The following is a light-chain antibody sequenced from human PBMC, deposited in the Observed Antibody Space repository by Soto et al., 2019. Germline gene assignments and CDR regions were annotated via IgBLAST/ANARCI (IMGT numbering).Light chain of an antibody. Sequence: QSALTQAASVSGCPGQSITISCTGTSSDVGGYNYVSWYQQHPGKAPKLMIYEVSNRPSGVSNRFSGSKSGNTASLTISGLQAEDEADYYCTSYTSSSTVVFGGGTQLTVL. V-gene: IGLV2-14*01. CDR2: EVS. CDR3: TSYTSSSTVV. J-gene: IGLJ2*01. CDR1: SSDVGGYNY.